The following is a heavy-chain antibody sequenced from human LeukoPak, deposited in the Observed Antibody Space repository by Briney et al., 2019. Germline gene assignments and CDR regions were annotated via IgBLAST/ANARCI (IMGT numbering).Heavy chain of an antibody. Sequence: RSLMYSCAASGFTFSSYGMHWVRQAPGKGLEWVAAISYDGRHKEYVDSVKGRFTISRDNSKNTVYLQMNSLRAEDTAVYNCAKDRGYSHGFDYWGQGALVT. V-gene: IGHV3-30*18. D-gene: IGHD5-18*01. CDR2: ISYDGRHK. CDR3: AKDRGYSHGFDY. CDR1: GFTFSSYG. J-gene: IGHJ4*02.